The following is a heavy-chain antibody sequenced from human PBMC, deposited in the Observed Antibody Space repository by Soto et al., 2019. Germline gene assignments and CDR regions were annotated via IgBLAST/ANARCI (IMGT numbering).Heavy chain of an antibody. J-gene: IGHJ5*02. CDR1: GFTFSSYG. V-gene: IGHV3-30*03. Sequence: GGSLRLSCAASGFTFSSYGMHWVRQAPGKGLEWVAVISYDGSNKYYADSVKGRFTISRDNSKNTLYLQMNSLRAEDTAVYYCAPPTRFDPWGQGTLVTVSS. CDR3: APPTRFDP. CDR2: ISYDGSNK.